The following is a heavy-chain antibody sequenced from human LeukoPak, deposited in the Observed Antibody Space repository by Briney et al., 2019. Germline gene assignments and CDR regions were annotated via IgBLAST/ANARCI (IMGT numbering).Heavy chain of an antibody. J-gene: IGHJ4*02. CDR3: ARDANGGNSGDFDY. Sequence: ASVKVSCKASGYTFTSYGISWVRQAPGQGLEWMGWISAYNGNTNYAQKLQGRVTMTTDTSTSTAYMELRSLRSDDTAMYYCARDANGGNSGDFDYWGQGTLVTVSS. V-gene: IGHV1-18*01. CDR1: GYTFTSYG. CDR2: ISAYNGNT. D-gene: IGHD4-23*01.